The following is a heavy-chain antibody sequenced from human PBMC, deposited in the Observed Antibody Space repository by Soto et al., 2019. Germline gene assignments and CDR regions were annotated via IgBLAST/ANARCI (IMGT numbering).Heavy chain of an antibody. CDR1: GFTFVDYN. J-gene: IGHJ4*02. CDR3: TRSANDYRDFDY. V-gene: IGHV3-49*04. D-gene: IGHD4-17*01. Sequence: GGSLRLSCVASGFTFVDYNVHWVRQAPGKGLEWIGFIRSRPYGGTTEYAASVKGRFTISRDDSRGVAYLHMNSLKTEDTAVYYCTRSANDYRDFDYWGPGTLVTVSS. CDR2: IRSRPYGGTT.